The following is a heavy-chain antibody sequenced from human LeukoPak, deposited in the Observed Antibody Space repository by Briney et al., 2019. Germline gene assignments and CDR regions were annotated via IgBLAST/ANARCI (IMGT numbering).Heavy chain of an antibody. CDR2: INPSGGST. D-gene: IGHD6-13*01. J-gene: IGHJ6*03. V-gene: IGHV1-46*01. CDR1: GYTFTSYY. Sequence: ASVKVSCKASGYTFTSYYMHWVRQAPGQGLEWMGIINPSGGSTSYAQKFQGRVTMTRDMSTSTVYMELSSLRSEDTAVYYCAREGDSSSWYYYYYYYMDVWGKGTTVTVSS. CDR3: AREGDSSSWYYYYYYYMDV.